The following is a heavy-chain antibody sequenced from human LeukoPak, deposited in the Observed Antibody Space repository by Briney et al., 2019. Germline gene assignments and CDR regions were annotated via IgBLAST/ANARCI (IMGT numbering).Heavy chain of an antibody. V-gene: IGHV1-69*06. CDR2: IIPIFGTA. CDR1: GGTFSSYA. D-gene: IGHD3-10*01. Sequence: ASVKVSCKASGGTFSSYAISWVRQAPGQGLECMGGIIPIFGTANYAQKFQGRVTITADKSTSTAYMELSSLRAEDTAVYYCAKALVRGVISEFFDYWGPGTLVTVSS. J-gene: IGHJ4*02. CDR3: AKALVRGVISEFFDY.